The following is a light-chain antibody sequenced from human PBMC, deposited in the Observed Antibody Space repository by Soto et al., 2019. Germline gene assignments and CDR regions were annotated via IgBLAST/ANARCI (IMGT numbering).Light chain of an antibody. Sequence: QAVVTQPPSASGIPGQRVTISCSGSSSNIGRNTVNWYQQLPGTAPKLLIYTNNQRPSGVPDRFSGSKSGTSASLAISELQSEDEADYYCAAWDDSLNGAVFGGGTKLTVL. CDR1: SSNIGRNT. CDR3: AAWDDSLNGAV. V-gene: IGLV1-44*01. J-gene: IGLJ2*01. CDR2: TNN.